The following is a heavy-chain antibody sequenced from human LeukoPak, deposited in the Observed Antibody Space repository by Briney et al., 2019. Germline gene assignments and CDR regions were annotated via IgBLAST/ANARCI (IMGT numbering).Heavy chain of an antibody. CDR3: AKDWEYYYGSGSSQDY. D-gene: IGHD3-10*01. J-gene: IGHJ4*02. CDR1: GFTFSSYG. Sequence: GGSLRLSCAASGFTFSSYGMHWVRQAPGKGLEWVAVISYDGSNKYYADSVKGRFTISRDNSKNTLYLQMNSLRAEDTAVYYRAKDWEYYYGSGSSQDYWGQGTLVTVSS. CDR2: ISYDGSNK. V-gene: IGHV3-30*18.